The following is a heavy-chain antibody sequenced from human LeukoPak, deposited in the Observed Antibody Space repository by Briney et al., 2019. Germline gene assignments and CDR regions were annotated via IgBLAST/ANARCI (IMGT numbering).Heavy chain of an antibody. CDR3: AREEEWELPDY. J-gene: IGHJ4*02. V-gene: IGHV3-30*04. D-gene: IGHD1-26*01. CDR2: ISFDGSNK. CDR1: GFPFSGNA. Sequence: GGSLRLSCTASGFPFSGNAMHWVRQAPGKGLEWVAVISFDGSNKYYADSVKGRFTVSRDNSKNTLYLQIHSLRGEDTAMYFCAREEEWELPDYWGQGTLVIVSS.